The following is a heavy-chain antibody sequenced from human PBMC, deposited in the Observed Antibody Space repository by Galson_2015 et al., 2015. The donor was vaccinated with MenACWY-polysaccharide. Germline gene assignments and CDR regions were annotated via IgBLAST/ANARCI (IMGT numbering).Heavy chain of an antibody. V-gene: IGHV3-7*01. CDR3: ARDPNWGNSFGP. CDR2: INPDGSQT. D-gene: IGHD7-27*01. CDR1: RFNFNTYW. J-gene: IGHJ5*02. Sequence: SLRLSCAASRFNFNTYWMTWVRQAPGKGLEWVALINPDGSQTEYVDSVKGRFAISRDNSKNSLFLQMNSLRAEDTAVYYCARDPNWGNSFGPWGQGTLVTVSS.